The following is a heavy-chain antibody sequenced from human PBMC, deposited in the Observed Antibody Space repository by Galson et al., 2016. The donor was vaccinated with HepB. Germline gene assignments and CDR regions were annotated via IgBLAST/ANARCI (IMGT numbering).Heavy chain of an antibody. Sequence: SLRLSCAASGFTFSNAWMIWVRQAPGKGLEWVGRIKSKTDGGTTDYAAPVKCSFTISRDDSRNTMYLQLNSRKTEDTAVYYCTTDVMGLVFWGQGTLVTVSS. CDR1: GFTFSNAW. CDR2: IKSKTDGGTT. J-gene: IGHJ4*02. CDR3: TTDVMGLVF. D-gene: IGHD3-16*01. V-gene: IGHV3-15*01.